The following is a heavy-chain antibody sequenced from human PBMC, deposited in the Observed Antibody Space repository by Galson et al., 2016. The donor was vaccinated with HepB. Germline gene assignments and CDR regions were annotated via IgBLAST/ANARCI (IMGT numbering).Heavy chain of an antibody. V-gene: IGHV1-18*01. J-gene: IGHJ6*02. Sequence: SVKVSCKASGYTFASYDISWVRQAPGQGLEWMGWVSSYNGNTNYAQKFQGRVTMTPDTSTSTAYLELSSLGSDDTAVYYCARDRTSRDFWSGYYREYYYYGMDVWGQGTTVTVSS. D-gene: IGHD3-3*01. CDR1: GYTFASYD. CDR2: VSSYNGNT. CDR3: ARDRTSRDFWSGYYREYYYYGMDV.